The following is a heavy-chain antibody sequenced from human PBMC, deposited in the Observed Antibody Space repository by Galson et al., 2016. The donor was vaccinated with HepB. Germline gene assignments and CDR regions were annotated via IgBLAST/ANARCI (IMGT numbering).Heavy chain of an antibody. J-gene: IGHJ6*03. CDR1: GFTFSNYG. CDR3: ARGGSGSPRYYYMDV. CDR2: SGSDGST. V-gene: IGHV3-21*06. D-gene: IGHD6-25*01. Sequence: SLRLSCAASGFTFSNYGMNWVRQSPGKGLEWVSFSGSDGSTYYGDSVKGRFTISRDNAKSLMYLQMNSLRGEDTAVYYCARGGSGSPRYYYMDVWGKGTTVTVSS.